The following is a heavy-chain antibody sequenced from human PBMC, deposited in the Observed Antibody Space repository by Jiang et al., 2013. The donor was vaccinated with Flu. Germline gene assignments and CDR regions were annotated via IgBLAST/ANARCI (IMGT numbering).Heavy chain of an antibody. Sequence: TLSLTCAVSGASISSSHWWTWVRLGPQGRGWNGLGKSIIVGALTSIRPSKLRLTMSVDKTKNQFSLRLTSMTAADTAVYYCACGDYDTSGYYSPFQGFDYWGQGVLVAVSS. J-gene: IGHJ4*02. CDR1: GASISSSHW. V-gene: IGHV4-4*02. CDR3: ACGDYDTSGYYSPFQGFDY. CDR2: SIIVGAL. D-gene: IGHD3-22*01.